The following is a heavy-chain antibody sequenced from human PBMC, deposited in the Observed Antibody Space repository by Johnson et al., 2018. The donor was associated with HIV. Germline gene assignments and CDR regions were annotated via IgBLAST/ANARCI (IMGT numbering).Heavy chain of an antibody. V-gene: IGHV3-11*04. CDR1: GFIFSDYY. J-gene: IGHJ3*02. Sequence: QVQLVESGGGLVKPGGSLRLSCAASGFIFSDYYMNWIRQAPGKGLEWVSYISSSGSTIYYADSVKGRFTISRDNANNSLYLQMNSLRDEDTAVYYCARDSTPWGGDSVAYSFDIWGQGRMVTVSS. CDR2: ISSSGSTI. D-gene: IGHD4-17*01. CDR3: ARDSTPWGGDSVAYSFDI.